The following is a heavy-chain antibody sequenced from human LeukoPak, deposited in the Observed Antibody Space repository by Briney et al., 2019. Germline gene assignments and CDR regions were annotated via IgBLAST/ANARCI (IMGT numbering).Heavy chain of an antibody. CDR2: ISQDVSHK. Sequence: GGSLRLSCAASGFTFSSYWMSWVRQAPGKGLQSVAYISQDVSHKYYVDSVKGRFAISRDNAKNSLHLEMNSPRAEDTALYYCARVGYNGWNFENWGQGTLVTVSS. D-gene: IGHD5-12*01. V-gene: IGHV3-7*01. CDR3: ARVGYNGWNFEN. CDR1: GFTFSSYW. J-gene: IGHJ4*02.